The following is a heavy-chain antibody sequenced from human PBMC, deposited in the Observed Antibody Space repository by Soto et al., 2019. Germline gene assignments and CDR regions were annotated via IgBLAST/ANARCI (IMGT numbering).Heavy chain of an antibody. V-gene: IGHV4-39*01. J-gene: IGHJ4*02. Sequence: QLQLQESGPGLVKPSETLSLTCTVSGGSISSSSYYWGWIRQPPGKGLEWIGSIYYSGSTYYNPSLTRRVTLSVDTSKNQCSLQLRSVTAADAAVYYCATLWFGEGNYWGQGTLVTVSS. CDR2: IYYSGST. CDR3: ATLWFGEGNY. CDR1: GGSISSSSYY. D-gene: IGHD3-10*01.